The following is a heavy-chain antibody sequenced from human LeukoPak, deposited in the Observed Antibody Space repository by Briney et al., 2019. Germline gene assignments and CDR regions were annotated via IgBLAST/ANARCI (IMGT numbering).Heavy chain of an antibody. CDR3: VRDSYGTS. CDR2: IYTAGNT. Sequence: GGSLRLSCAVSGFTVSSSYMSWVRQSPGKGLEWVAIIYTAGNTYYADSVRGRFTISRDNSKNMLYLEMNGLRDEDTAVYDCVRDSYGTSWGQGTLVTVSS. D-gene: IGHD3-16*01. J-gene: IGHJ5*02. V-gene: IGHV3-66*01. CDR1: GFTVSSSY.